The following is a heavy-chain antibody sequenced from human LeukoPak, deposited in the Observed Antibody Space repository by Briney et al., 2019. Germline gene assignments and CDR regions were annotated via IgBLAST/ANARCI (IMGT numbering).Heavy chain of an antibody. CDR2: IYSDGST. Sequence: GGSLRLSCTVSGFTVSSNSWSWVRQAPGKGLEWVSIIYSDGSTYYADSVKGRFSISRDNSKNTLYLQMNSLRDEDTAVYYCARGRSAWFDWGQGTLVTVSS. V-gene: IGHV3-53*01. CDR1: GFTVSSNS. D-gene: IGHD6-19*01. CDR3: ARGRSAWFD. J-gene: IGHJ4*02.